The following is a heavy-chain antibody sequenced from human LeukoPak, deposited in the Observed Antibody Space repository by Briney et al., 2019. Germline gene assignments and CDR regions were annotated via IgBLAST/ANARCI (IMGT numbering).Heavy chain of an antibody. CDR2: IIPILGIA. V-gene: IGHV1-69*04. J-gene: IGHJ6*02. CDR3: ARGDYYYYGMDV. CDR1: GGTFSSYA. Sequence: ASVKASCKASGGTFSSYAISWVRQAPGQGLEWMGRIIPILGIANYAQKFQGRVTITADKSTSTAYMELSSLRSEDTAVYYCARGDYYYYGMDVWGQGTTVTVSS.